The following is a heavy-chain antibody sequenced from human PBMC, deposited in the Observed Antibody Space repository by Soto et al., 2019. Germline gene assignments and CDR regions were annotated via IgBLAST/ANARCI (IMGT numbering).Heavy chain of an antibody. J-gene: IGHJ6*03. CDR2: IYYSGST. Sequence: SETLSLTCTVSGGSISSYYWSWIRQPPGKGLEWIGYIYYSGSTNYNPSLKSRVTISVDTSKNQFSLKLSSVTAADTAVYYCARARDFWSGGYYYYMDVWGKGTTVTVSS. V-gene: IGHV4-59*01. D-gene: IGHD3-3*01. CDR1: GGSISSYY. CDR3: ARARDFWSGGYYYYMDV.